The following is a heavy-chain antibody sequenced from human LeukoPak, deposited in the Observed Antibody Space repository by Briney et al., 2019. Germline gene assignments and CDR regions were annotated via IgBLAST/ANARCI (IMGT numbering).Heavy chain of an antibody. CDR3: ARESFTFQVAQPDQKPVPNEYYYYYYMDV. D-gene: IGHD3-16*01. CDR1: GYTFTSYA. V-gene: IGHV1-3*03. Sequence: EASVKVSCKASGYTFTSYAMHWVRQAPGQRLEWMGWINAGNGNTKYSQEFQGRVTITRDTSASTAYMELSSLRSEDMAVYYCARESFTFQVAQPDQKPVPNEYYYYYYMDVWGKGTTVTVSS. J-gene: IGHJ6*03. CDR2: INAGNGNT.